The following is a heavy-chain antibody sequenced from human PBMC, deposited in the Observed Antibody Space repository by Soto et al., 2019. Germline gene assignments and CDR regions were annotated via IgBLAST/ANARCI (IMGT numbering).Heavy chain of an antibody. CDR2: MNPNSGNT. D-gene: IGHD2-15*01. J-gene: IGHJ4*02. CDR3: ARGSRYCSGGSCRYYFDY. V-gene: IGHV1-8*01. CDR1: GYTFTSYD. Sequence: GASVKVSCKASGYTFTSYDINWVRQATGQGLEWMGWMNPNSGNTGYAQKFQGRVTMTRNTSISTAYMELSSLRSEDTAVYYCARGSRYCSGGSCRYYFDYWGQGTLVTVSS.